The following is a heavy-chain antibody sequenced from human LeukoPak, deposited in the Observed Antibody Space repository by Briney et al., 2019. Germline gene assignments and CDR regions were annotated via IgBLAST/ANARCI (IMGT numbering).Heavy chain of an antibody. Sequence: SETLSLTCTVSGDSISTSNSYWGWIRQPPGKGLEWIGSIYYSGNTYYNASLKSRVTISVDTSKNQFSLKLTSVTAADTAVYYCARLRKYCSSTSCYVYYFDYWGQGTLVTVSS. J-gene: IGHJ4*02. CDR2: IYYSGNT. D-gene: IGHD2-2*01. CDR1: GDSISTSNSY. V-gene: IGHV4-39*01. CDR3: ARLRKYCSSTSCYVYYFDY.